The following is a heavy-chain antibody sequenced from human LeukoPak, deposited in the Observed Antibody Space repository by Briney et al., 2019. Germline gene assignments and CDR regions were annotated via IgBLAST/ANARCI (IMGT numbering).Heavy chain of an antibody. D-gene: IGHD4-11*01. V-gene: IGHV3-30-3*01. CDR3: ARSPLRLQPTGESDY. Sequence: GGSLRLSCAASGFTFSSYAMHWVRQAPGKGLEWVAVISYDGSNKYYADSVKGRFTISRDNAKNSLYLQMNSLRAEDTAVYYCARSPLRLQPTGESDYWGQGTLVTVSS. J-gene: IGHJ4*02. CDR1: GFTFSSYA. CDR2: ISYDGSNK.